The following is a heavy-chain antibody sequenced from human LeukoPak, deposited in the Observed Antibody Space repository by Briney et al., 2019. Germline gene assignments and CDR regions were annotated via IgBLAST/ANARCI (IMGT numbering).Heavy chain of an antibody. Sequence: PSETLSLTCTVSSGSINSDFWGWVRQPAGKGLEWLGRIYSSGTTHYNPSLKSRLTMSVDTSKNQFSLNLRSVTAADTAIYYCGRQGYTASHYFLDYWSQGTLVSVSS. CDR2: IYSSGTT. D-gene: IGHD5-12*01. V-gene: IGHV4-4*07. CDR1: SGSINSDF. CDR3: GRQGYTASHYFLDY. J-gene: IGHJ4*02.